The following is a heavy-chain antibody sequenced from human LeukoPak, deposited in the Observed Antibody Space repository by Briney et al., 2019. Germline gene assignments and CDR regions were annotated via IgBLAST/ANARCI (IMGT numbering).Heavy chain of an antibody. V-gene: IGHV4-59*12. CDR3: ARGADRLDS. Sequence: SETLSLTCSVSGGSINTYYWSWIRQTPGKGLEWIGFIYYTGSTNYNPSLKSRVTMSVDTSKSQFSLKLTSVTAADTALYYCARGADRLDSWGRGTLVTVSS. CDR1: GGSINTYY. CDR2: IYYTGST. J-gene: IGHJ4*02.